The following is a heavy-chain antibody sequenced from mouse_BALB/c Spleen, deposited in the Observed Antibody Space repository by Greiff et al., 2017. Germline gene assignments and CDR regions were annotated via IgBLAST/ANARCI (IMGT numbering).Heavy chain of an antibody. Sequence: QVQLKQSGAELAKPGASVKMSCKASGYTFTSYWMHWVKRRPGQGLEWIGYINPSTVYTEYNQKFKDKATLTADKSSSTAYMQLSSLTSEDSAVYYCARSKDGYYVYAMDYWGQGTSVTVSS. D-gene: IGHD2-3*01. CDR3: ARSKDGYYVYAMDY. V-gene: IGHV1-7*01. CDR1: GYTFTSYW. CDR2: INPSTVYT. J-gene: IGHJ4*01.